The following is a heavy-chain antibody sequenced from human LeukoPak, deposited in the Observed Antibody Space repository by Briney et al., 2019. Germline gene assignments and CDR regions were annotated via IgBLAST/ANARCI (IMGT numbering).Heavy chain of an antibody. J-gene: IGHJ4*02. CDR1: GFTFSSYA. D-gene: IGHD5-18*01. CDR3: ARVGIQLWKAVDY. V-gene: IGHV3-48*04. CDR2: ISSSSSTI. Sequence: GGSLRLSCAASGFTFSSYAMSWVRQAPGKGLEWVSYISSSSSTIYYADSVKGRFTISRDNAKNSLYLQMNSLRAEDTAVYYCARVGIQLWKAVDYWGQGTLVTVSS.